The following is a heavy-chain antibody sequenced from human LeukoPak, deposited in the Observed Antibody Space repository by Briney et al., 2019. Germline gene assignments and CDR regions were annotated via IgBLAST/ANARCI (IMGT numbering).Heavy chain of an antibody. CDR3: ARDLSVVRGVNNWFDP. D-gene: IGHD3-10*01. CDR2: MIHIFGTA. CDR1: GGTFSSYA. Sequence: SVKVSCKASGGTFSSYAISWVRQAPGQGLEWMGRMIHIFGTANYAQKFQGRVTIRTDESTSTAYMELSSLRSEDTAVYYCARDLSVVRGVNNWFDPWGQGTLVTVSS. V-gene: IGHV1-69*05. J-gene: IGHJ5*02.